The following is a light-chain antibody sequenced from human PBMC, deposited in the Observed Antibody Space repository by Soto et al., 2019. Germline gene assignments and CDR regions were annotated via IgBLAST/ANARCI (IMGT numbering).Light chain of an antibody. CDR2: GAS. CDR3: QQYSRSPWT. CDR1: QSVSGSY. V-gene: IGKV3-20*01. J-gene: IGKJ1*01. Sequence: EIVLTQSPGTLSLSPGERATLSCRASQSVSGSYLAWYQQKPGQAPRLLIYGASSRATGIPDRFSGSGSGTDFTLTISRLEPEDYAVYHCQQYSRSPWTFGQGTKVDSK.